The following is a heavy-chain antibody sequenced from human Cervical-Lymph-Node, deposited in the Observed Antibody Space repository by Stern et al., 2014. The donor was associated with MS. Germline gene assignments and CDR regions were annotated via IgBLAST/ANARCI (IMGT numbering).Heavy chain of an antibody. J-gene: IGHJ3*01. Sequence: VQLVESGGGVVQPGRSLRLSCAASGFSFSNYAVHWVRQAPGKGLEWVAVASYDGNEYSADSVKGRFTVSRDNSKNALYLQMNSLRTEDTAVYYCARDRGIDDAFDLWGQGTMVTVSA. D-gene: IGHD3-10*01. CDR3: ARDRGIDDAFDL. V-gene: IGHV3-30*01. CDR2: ASYDGNE. CDR1: GFSFSNYA.